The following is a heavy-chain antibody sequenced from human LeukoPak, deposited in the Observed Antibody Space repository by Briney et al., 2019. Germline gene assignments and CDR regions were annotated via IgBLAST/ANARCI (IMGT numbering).Heavy chain of an antibody. CDR2: INPSDGTT. J-gene: IGHJ4*02. D-gene: IGHD2-15*01. V-gene: IGHV1-46*01. Sequence: ASVKVSCKVSGYTFTSYYMQWVRQAPGQGLEWMGIINPSDGTTYYIQKFQGRVTITRDTSTSTVYMEPSSLRSGDTAIYYCARVFCGGGTCYSRGLIDSWGQGTLVTVSS. CDR1: GYTFTSYY. CDR3: ARVFCGGGTCYSRGLIDS.